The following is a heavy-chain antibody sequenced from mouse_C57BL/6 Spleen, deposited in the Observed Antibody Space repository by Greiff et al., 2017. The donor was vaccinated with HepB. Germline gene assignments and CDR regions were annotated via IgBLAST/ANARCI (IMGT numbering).Heavy chain of an antibody. V-gene: IGHV1-64*01. Sequence: QVQLQQSGAELVKPGASVKLSCKASGYTFTSYWMHWVKQRPGQGLEWIGMIHPNSGSTNYNEKFKSKATLTVDKSSSTAYMQLSSLTSDDSAVYYCATMTHYYAMDYWGQGTSVTVSS. CDR3: ATMTHYYAMDY. D-gene: IGHD2-3*01. CDR1: GYTFTSYW. J-gene: IGHJ4*01. CDR2: IHPNSGST.